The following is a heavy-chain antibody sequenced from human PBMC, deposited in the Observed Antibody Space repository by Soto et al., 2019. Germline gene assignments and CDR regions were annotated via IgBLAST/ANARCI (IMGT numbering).Heavy chain of an antibody. Sequence: QVQLVESGGGVVQPGRSLRLSCAASGFTFSSYVMHWVRQAPGKGLEWVAVISYDGSNKYYAASVKGRFTISRDNSKNTLYLQMNSLRAEDTAVYYCARDPSYGPYYYGMDVWGQGTTVTVSS. V-gene: IGHV3-30-3*01. D-gene: IGHD3-16*01. CDR2: ISYDGSNK. J-gene: IGHJ6*02. CDR1: GFTFSSYV. CDR3: ARDPSYGPYYYGMDV.